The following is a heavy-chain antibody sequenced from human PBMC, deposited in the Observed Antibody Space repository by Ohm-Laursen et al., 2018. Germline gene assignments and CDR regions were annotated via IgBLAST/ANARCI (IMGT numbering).Heavy chain of an antibody. CDR2: ISWNSGSI. Sequence: SLRLSCSASGFTFDDYAMHWVRQAPGKGLEWVSGISWNSGSIGYADSVKGRFTISRDNAKNSLYLQMNSLRAEDTALYYCAKAHYYGSGSVDYWGQGTLVTVSS. D-gene: IGHD3-10*01. CDR3: AKAHYYGSGSVDY. V-gene: IGHV3-9*01. J-gene: IGHJ4*02. CDR1: GFTFDDYA.